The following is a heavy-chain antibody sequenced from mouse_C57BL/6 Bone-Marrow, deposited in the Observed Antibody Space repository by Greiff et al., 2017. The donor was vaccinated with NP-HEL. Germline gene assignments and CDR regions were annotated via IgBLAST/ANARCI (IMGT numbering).Heavy chain of an antibody. Sequence: DVHLVESGGGLVQPGGSLKLSCAASGFTFSDYYMYWVRQTPEKRLEWVAYISNGGGSTYYPDTVKGRFTISRDNAKNTLYLQMSRLKSEDTAMYYCARRWYYAMDYWGQGTSVTVSS. CDR1: GFTFSDYY. V-gene: IGHV5-12*01. D-gene: IGHD1-1*02. CDR2: ISNGGGST. J-gene: IGHJ4*01. CDR3: ARRWYYAMDY.